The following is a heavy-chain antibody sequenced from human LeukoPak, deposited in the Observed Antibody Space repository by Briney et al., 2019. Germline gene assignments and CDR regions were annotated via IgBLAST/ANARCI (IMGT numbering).Heavy chain of an antibody. V-gene: IGHV1-69*05. Sequence: SVKVSCKASGGTFSSYAISWVRQAPGQGLEWMGGIIPIFGTANYAQKFQGRVTITTDESTSTAYMELSRLRSEDTAVYYCAREGCSGGSCPNYYYYYMDVWGKGTTVTVSS. CDR3: AREGCSGGSCPNYYYYYMDV. CDR1: GGTFSSYA. D-gene: IGHD2-15*01. CDR2: IIPIFGTA. J-gene: IGHJ6*03.